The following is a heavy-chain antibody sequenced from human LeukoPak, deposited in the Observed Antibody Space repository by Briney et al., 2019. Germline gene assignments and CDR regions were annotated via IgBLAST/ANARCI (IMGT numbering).Heavy chain of an antibody. V-gene: IGHV4-34*01. CDR2: IYYSGST. D-gene: IGHD4-17*01. J-gene: IGHJ4*02. Sequence: SETLSLTCAVYGGSFSGYYWSWIRQPPGKGLEWIGSIYYSGSTYYNPSLKSRVTISVDTSKNQFSLKLSSVTAADTAVYYCARDRYGDRGGIFGYWGQGTLVTVSS. CDR3: ARDRYGDRGGIFGY. CDR1: GGSFSGYY.